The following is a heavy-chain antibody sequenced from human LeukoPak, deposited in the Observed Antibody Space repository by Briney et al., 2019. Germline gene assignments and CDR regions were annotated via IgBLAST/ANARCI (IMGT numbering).Heavy chain of an antibody. Sequence: GGSLRLSCAASGLTFSSYEMNWVRQAPGKGLEWVSYISSSGSTIYYADSVKGRFTISRDNAKNSLYLQMNSLRAEDTAVYYCARAADFWSGYPSMDVWGQGTTVTVSS. CDR1: GLTFSSYE. CDR2: ISSSGSTI. CDR3: ARAADFWSGYPSMDV. V-gene: IGHV3-48*03. D-gene: IGHD3-3*01. J-gene: IGHJ6*02.